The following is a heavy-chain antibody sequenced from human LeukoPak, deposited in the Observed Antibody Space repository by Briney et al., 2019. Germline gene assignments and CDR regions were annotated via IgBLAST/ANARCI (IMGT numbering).Heavy chain of an antibody. CDR2: INPSGGST. D-gene: IGHD6-13*01. CDR1: GYTFTGYY. CDR3: ARRVAAAGRTLDAFDI. V-gene: IGHV1-46*01. Sequence: ASVKVSCKASGYTFTGYYMHWVRQAPGQGLEWMGIINPSGGSTSYAQKFQGRVTMTRDMSTSTVYMELSSLRSEDTAVYYCARRVAAAGRTLDAFDIWGQGTMVTVSS. J-gene: IGHJ3*02.